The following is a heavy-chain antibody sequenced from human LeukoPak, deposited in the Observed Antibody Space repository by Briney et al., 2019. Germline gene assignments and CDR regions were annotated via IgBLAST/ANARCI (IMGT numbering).Heavy chain of an antibody. D-gene: IGHD6-19*01. CDR1: GYAFANSG. CDR3: ARGVPIAVAGTGYFDY. V-gene: IGHV1-18*01. J-gene: IGHJ4*02. Sequence: GASVKVSCKASGYAFANSGITWVRQAPGQGLEWMGWISVYTGNTNYAQTLQGRVTLTTDTSTSTAYMELRSLRSDDTAVYYCARGVPIAVAGTGYFDYWGQGTLVTVSS. CDR2: ISVYTGNT.